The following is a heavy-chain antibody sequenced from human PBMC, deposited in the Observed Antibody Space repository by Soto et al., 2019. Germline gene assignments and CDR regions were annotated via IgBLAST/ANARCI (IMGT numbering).Heavy chain of an antibody. Sequence: PSETLSLTCTVSGGSVSTYYWSWIRQPLGKGLEWIGEINYSGSTNYNPSLKSRVTISVDTSKNQFSLKLSSVTAADTAVYYCARGPGSYYYDSSGYYSTFDYWGQGTLVTVSS. CDR2: INYSGST. CDR1: GGSVSTYY. J-gene: IGHJ4*02. CDR3: ARGPGSYYYDSSGYYSTFDY. D-gene: IGHD3-22*01. V-gene: IGHV4-59*02.